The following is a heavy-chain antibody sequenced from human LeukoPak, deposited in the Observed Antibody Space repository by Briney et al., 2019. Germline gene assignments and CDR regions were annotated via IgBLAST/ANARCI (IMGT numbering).Heavy chain of an antibody. CDR2: ISAYNGNT. CDR3: ARGLDSSGWYTGDY. Sequence: ASVNVSCKASGYTFTSYGISWVRQAPGQGLEWMGWISAYNGNTNYAQNLQGRVTITTDTSTRTAYMELRSLRSHDTAVYYCARGLDSSGWYTGDYWGQGTLVTVSS. D-gene: IGHD6-19*01. V-gene: IGHV1-18*01. J-gene: IGHJ4*02. CDR1: GYTFTSYG.